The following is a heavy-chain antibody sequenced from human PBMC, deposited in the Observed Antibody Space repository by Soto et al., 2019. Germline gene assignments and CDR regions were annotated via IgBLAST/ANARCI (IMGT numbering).Heavy chain of an antibody. J-gene: IGHJ5*02. CDR2: IXXTXXX. CDR3: ARDGSSTANWIDP. D-gene: IGHD2-2*01. Sequence: PSETLPLTSTVSGGNIRSSSYYRSWIRQPPGKGLGWIXXIXXTXXXXXNXXLESRVTMSVDTSKNQFSRKSASVTAADTAVYYCARDGSSTANWIDPWGQGTLVTVSS. CDR1: GGNIRSSSYY. V-gene: IGHV4-39*07.